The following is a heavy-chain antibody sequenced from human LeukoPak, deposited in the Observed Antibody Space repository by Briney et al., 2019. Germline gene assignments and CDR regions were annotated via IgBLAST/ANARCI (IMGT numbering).Heavy chain of an antibody. J-gene: IGHJ6*02. D-gene: IGHD1-1*01. Sequence: GGSLRLSCAASGFTFSSYGMHWVRQAPGKGLEWVAVISYDGSNKYYADSVKGRFTISRDNSKNTLYLQMNSLRAEDTAVYYCAKEWNGGSYYYYGMDVWGQGTTVTVSS. CDR1: GFTFSSYG. CDR2: ISYDGSNK. CDR3: AKEWNGGSYYYYGMDV. V-gene: IGHV3-30*18.